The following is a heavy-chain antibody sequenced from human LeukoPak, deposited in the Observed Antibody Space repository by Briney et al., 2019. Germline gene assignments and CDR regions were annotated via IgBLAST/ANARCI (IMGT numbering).Heavy chain of an antibody. V-gene: IGHV4-4*02. J-gene: IGHJ4*02. CDR1: GGSISSSNW. CDR3: AREMFRGVIGY. CDR2: IYHSGST. D-gene: IGHD3-10*01. Sequence: SGTLSLTCAVSGGSISSSNWWSWVRPPPGKGLEWIGEIYHSGSTNYNPSLKSRVTISVDKSKNQFSLKVRYVTAADTAVYYCAREMFRGVIGYWGQGTLVTVSS.